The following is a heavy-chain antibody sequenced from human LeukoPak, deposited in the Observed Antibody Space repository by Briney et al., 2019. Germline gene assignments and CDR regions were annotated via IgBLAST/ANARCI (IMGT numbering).Heavy chain of an antibody. CDR2: ISNDGSNE. J-gene: IGHJ4*02. D-gene: IGHD1-26*01. CDR1: GFILNNYE. V-gene: IGHV3-30-3*01. Sequence: GGSLRLSCAASGFILNNYEMHWVRQAPGKGLEWVAVISNDGSNEYYVDSVKGRFTVSRDNSKNTLYLQMNSLRGEDTAVYFCARGRVGATTTFDCWGQGTLVTVSS. CDR3: ARGRVGATTTFDC.